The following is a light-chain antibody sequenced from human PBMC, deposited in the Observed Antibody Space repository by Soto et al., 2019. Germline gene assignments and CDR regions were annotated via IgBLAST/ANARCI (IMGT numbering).Light chain of an antibody. J-gene: IGLJ1*01. Sequence: QAVVTQPPSVSAAPGQKVIISCSGSSSNIGNNYVSWYQHLPGTAPKLLVYDDYKRPSGIPGRFSGSKSGTSVTLGITGLQTGDEADYYCVTWDSSLSGYVFGTGTKVTVL. V-gene: IGLV1-51*01. CDR1: SSNIGNNY. CDR2: DDY. CDR3: VTWDSSLSGYV.